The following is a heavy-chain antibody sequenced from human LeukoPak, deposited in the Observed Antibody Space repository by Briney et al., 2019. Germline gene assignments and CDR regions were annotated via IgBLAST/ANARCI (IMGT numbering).Heavy chain of an antibody. V-gene: IGHV4-4*07. CDR3: ARDPARTI. J-gene: IGHJ4*02. CDR2: IYSSGST. D-gene: IGHD1-1*01. CDR1: GGSINNYY. Sequence: SETLSLTCTVSGGSINNYYWSWIRQPAGKGLEWIGCIYSSGSTNYNPSLKSRVTMSMDTSKNQFSLRLSSVTAADTAVYYCARDPARTIWGQGTLVTVSS.